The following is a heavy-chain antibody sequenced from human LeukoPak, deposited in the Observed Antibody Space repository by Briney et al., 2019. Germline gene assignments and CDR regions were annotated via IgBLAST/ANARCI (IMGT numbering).Heavy chain of an antibody. CDR3: ARDPVIVGATRFDY. D-gene: IGHD1-26*01. J-gene: IGHJ4*02. CDR2: ISGSGGST. CDR1: GFTFSSYG. V-gene: IGHV3-23*01. Sequence: PGGSLRLSCAASGFTFSSYGMSWVRQAPGKGLEWVSAISGSGGSTYYADSVKGRFTISRDNSKNTLYLQMNSLRAEDTAVYYCARDPVIVGATRFDYWGQGTLVTVSS.